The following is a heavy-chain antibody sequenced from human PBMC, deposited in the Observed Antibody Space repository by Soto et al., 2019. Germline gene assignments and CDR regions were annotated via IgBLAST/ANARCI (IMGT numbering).Heavy chain of an antibody. J-gene: IGHJ6*02. Sequence: GGSLRLSCAASGFTFSNAWMNWVRQAPXKGLEWVGRXXSKTDGGTTDYAAPVKGRFTISRDDSKNTLYLQMNSLKTEDTAVYYCTTNRGLSYYYDSSGYLPPYGMDVWGQGTTVTVSS. V-gene: IGHV3-15*07. CDR2: XXSKTDGGTT. CDR3: TTNRGLSYYYDSSGYLPPYGMDV. D-gene: IGHD3-22*01. CDR1: GFTFSNAW.